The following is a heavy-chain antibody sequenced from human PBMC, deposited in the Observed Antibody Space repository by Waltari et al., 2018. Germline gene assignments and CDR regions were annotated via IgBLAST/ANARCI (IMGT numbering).Heavy chain of an antibody. D-gene: IGHD2-2*01. CDR3: AISQLDCSSTSCYEDYYYMDV. CDR1: GFTFSSYG. CDR2: IWYGGSNN. Sequence: QVQLVESGGGVVQPGRSLRLSCAASGFTFSSYGMHLVRQAPGKGLEGVAVIWYGGSNNNYADALKRRFSISRYKYTNTLYLHMNSLRAEDTAMYYCAISQLDCSSTSCYEDYYYMDVWGKGTTVTVSS. J-gene: IGHJ6*03. V-gene: IGHV3-33*08.